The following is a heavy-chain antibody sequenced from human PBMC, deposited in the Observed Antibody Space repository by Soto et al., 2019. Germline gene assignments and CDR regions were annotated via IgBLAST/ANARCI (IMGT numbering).Heavy chain of an antibody. J-gene: IGHJ4*02. CDR1: GFTFSSYS. Sequence: PGGSLRRSCAASGFTFSSYSMNWVRQAPGKGLEWVSSISSSSSYIYYADSVKGRFTISRDNAKNSLYLQMNSLRAEDTAVYYCARVPKTPWERAFDYWGQGTLVTVSS. D-gene: IGHD1-26*01. CDR3: ARVPKTPWERAFDY. V-gene: IGHV3-21*01. CDR2: ISSSSSYI.